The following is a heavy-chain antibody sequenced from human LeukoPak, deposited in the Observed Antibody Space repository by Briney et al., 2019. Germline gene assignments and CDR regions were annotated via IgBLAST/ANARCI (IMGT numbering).Heavy chain of an antibody. CDR3: AFLGYGSGFNSGY. CDR1: GFTFSSYE. Sequence: PGGSLRLSCAASGFTFSSYEMTWVRQAPGKGLEWVSYISSSGSTIYYADSVKGRFTISRDNAKNSRYLQMNSLRAEDTAVYYCAFLGYGSGFNSGYCGQGTLVTVSS. J-gene: IGHJ4*02. CDR2: ISSSGSTI. V-gene: IGHV3-48*03. D-gene: IGHD3-10*01.